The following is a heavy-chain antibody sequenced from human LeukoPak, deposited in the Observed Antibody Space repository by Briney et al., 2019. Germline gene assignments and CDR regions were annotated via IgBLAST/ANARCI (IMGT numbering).Heavy chain of an antibody. D-gene: IGHD2-2*01. CDR2: ISSSGSTI. J-gene: IGHJ6*02. CDR1: GFTFSSYE. V-gene: IGHV3-48*03. Sequence: PGGSLRLSCAASGFTFSSYEMNWVRQAPGKGLEWVSYISSSGSTIYYADSVKGRFTISRGNAKNSLYLQMNSLRAEDTAVYYCARDHGSTSYYYYYGMDVWGQGTTVTVSS. CDR3: ARDHGSTSYYYYYGMDV.